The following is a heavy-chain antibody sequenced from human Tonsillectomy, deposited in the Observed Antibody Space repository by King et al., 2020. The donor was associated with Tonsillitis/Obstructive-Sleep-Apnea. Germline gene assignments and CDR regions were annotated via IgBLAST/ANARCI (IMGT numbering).Heavy chain of an antibody. CDR3: EVGGCSSFSCYHFGY. CDR1: GFTFGDYA. Sequence: DVQLVESGGGLVQPGRSLRLSCTASGFTFGDYAMSWVRQAPGKGLEWVGFIRSKAYGGTTEYAGSVKGRFTISRDDSKSIAYLQMNSLRTEDTAVYYCEVGGCSSFSCYHFGYWGQGTLVTVSS. D-gene: IGHD2-2*01. CDR2: IRSKAYGGTT. J-gene: IGHJ4*02. V-gene: IGHV3-49*04.